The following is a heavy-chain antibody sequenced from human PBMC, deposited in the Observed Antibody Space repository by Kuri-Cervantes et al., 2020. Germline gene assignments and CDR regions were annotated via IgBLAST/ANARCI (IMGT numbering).Heavy chain of an antibody. J-gene: IGHJ5*02. D-gene: IGHD3-10*01. Sequence: SGPTLVKPTETLTLTCTVSGFSLSNARMGVSWIRQPPGKALEWLALIDWDDDKYYSTSLKTRLTISKDTSKNQVVLTMTNMDPVDTATYYCARMRVQGVSEYNWFDPWGQGTLVTVSS. CDR3: ARMRVQGVSEYNWFDP. V-gene: IGHV2-70*12. CDR1: GFSLSNARMG. CDR2: IDWDDDK.